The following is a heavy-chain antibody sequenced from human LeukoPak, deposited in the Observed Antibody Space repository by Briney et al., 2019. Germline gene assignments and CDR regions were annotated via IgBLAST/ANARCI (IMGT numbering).Heavy chain of an antibody. V-gene: IGHV3-74*01. CDR3: ARGGLEPVDY. CDR1: GFTFSSYW. J-gene: IGHJ4*02. D-gene: IGHD5-24*01. Sequence: PGGSLRLSCTASGFTFSSYWMHWVRQAPGMGLVWVSRINTDGSTTSYADSVKGRFTISRDNAKNTLYLQVNSLRAEDTAVYYCARGGLEPVDYWGQGTLVTVSS. CDR2: INTDGSTT.